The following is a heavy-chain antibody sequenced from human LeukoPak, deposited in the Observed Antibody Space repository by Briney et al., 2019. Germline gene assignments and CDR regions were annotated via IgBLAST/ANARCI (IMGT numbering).Heavy chain of an antibody. Sequence: SETLSLTCAVYGGSFSGYYWSWIRQPPGKGLEWIGYICYSGSTNYNPSLKSRVTISVDTSKNQFSLKLSSVTAADTAVYYCARDPRGYSYGIWGQGTLVTVSS. CDR1: GGSFSGYY. CDR3: ARDPRGYSYGI. D-gene: IGHD5-18*01. CDR2: ICYSGST. V-gene: IGHV4-59*01. J-gene: IGHJ4*02.